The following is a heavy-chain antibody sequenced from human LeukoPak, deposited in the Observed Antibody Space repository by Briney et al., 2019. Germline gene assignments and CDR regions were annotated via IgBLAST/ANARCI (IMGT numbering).Heavy chain of an antibody. CDR2: ISGSGDDT. CDR3: ARDPRTVRI. D-gene: IGHD1-1*01. CDR1: GFTFTDSY. Sequence: PGGYLRLSCAASGFTFTDSYMTSVRQAPGKGLEWLSYISGSGDDTNYADSVRGRFTISRDNAKNSLYLQMNSLRVEDTAVYYCARDPRTVRIWGQGTLVTVSS. V-gene: IGHV3-11*06. J-gene: IGHJ4*02.